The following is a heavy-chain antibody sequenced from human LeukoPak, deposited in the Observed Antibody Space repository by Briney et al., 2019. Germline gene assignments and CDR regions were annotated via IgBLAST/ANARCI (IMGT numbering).Heavy chain of an antibody. V-gene: IGHV6-1*01. J-gene: IGHJ6*02. CDR2: TYYRSKWYN. CDR3: ARTPTYYDFWSGPYYYYYGMDV. CDR1: GDSVSSNSAA. Sequence: SQTLSLTCAISGDSVSSNSAAWNWIRQSPSRGLEWLGRTYYRSKWYNDYAVSVKSRITINPDKSKNQFSLQLNSVTPEDTAVYYCARTPTYYDFWSGPYYYYYGMDVWGQGTTVTVSS. D-gene: IGHD3-3*01.